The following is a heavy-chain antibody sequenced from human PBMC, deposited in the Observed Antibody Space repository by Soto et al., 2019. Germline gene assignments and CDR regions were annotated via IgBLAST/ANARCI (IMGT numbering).Heavy chain of an antibody. J-gene: IGHJ6*02. CDR2: IWYDGSNK. V-gene: IGHV3-33*01. D-gene: IGHD6-13*01. CDR1: GFTFSSYG. CDR3: ARDLAAATRHDYGMDV. Sequence: LRLSCAASGFTFSSYGMHWVRQAPGKGLEWVAVIWYDGSNKYYADSVKGRFTISRDNSKNTLYLQMNSLRAEDTAVYYCARDLAAATRHDYGMDVWGQGTTVTVSS.